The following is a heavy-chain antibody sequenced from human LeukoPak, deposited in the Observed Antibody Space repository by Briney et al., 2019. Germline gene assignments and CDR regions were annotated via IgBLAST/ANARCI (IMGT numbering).Heavy chain of an antibody. V-gene: IGHV3-7*03. CDR3: AKGMITFGGVIAIGY. CDR1: GFTFSTYW. CDR2: IKQDGSEK. J-gene: IGHJ4*02. Sequence: GGSLRLSCAASGFTFSTYWMSWVRQAPGKGLEWVANIKQDGSEKYYVDSVKGRFTISRDNAKNSLYLQMNSLRAEDTAVYYCAKGMITFGGVIAIGYWGQGTLVTVSS. D-gene: IGHD3-16*02.